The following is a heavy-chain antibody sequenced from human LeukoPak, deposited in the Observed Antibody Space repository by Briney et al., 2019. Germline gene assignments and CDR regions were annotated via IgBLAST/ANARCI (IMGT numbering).Heavy chain of an antibody. CDR3: ARGVIYNWFDP. V-gene: IGHV1-46*01. D-gene: IGHD2-21*01. J-gene: IGHJ5*02. CDR1: GFSFTSYY. Sequence: ASVKVSCKASGFSFTSYYIHWVRQAPGQGLEWMGIINPNGGSANYAQKFQGRVTMTRDTFTSTVYMELSSLRSEDTAVYYCARGVIYNWFDPWGQGTLVTVSS. CDR2: INPNGGSA.